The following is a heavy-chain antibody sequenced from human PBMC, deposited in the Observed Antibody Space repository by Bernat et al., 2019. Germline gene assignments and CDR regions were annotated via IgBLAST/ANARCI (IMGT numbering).Heavy chain of an antibody. CDR2: IGGSGVST. CDR1: GFTFNNYA. Sequence: EVQLLESGGGLVQPGGSLGLSCAASGFTFNNYAMSWVRQAPGKGLEWVSAIGGSGVSTYYADSVKARFTISRDNSKNTLYLQMNSLRAEDTAVYYCAKDKSYYYGSGGDWFDPWGQGTLVTVSS. D-gene: IGHD3-10*01. V-gene: IGHV3-23*01. J-gene: IGHJ5*02. CDR3: AKDKSYYYGSGGDWFDP.